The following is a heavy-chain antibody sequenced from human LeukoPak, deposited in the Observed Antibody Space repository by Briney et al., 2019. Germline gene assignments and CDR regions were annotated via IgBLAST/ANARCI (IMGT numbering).Heavy chain of an antibody. CDR2: VDPEDGET. D-gene: IGHD4-11*01. CDR1: GYTFTDYY. Sequence: GASVKDSCKAFGYTFTDYYIHWVKEAPGKGLEWMGRVDPEDGETTYAEKFQGRVTITADTSTDTAYMELNNLRSEDTAVYYCATMTTFDPWGQGTLVTVSP. J-gene: IGHJ5*02. V-gene: IGHV1-69-2*01. CDR3: ATMTTFDP.